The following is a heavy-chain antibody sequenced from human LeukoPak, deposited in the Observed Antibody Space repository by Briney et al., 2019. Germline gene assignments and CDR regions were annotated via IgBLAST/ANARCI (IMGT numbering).Heavy chain of an antibody. CDR1: GYIFTDYY. J-gene: IGHJ2*01. D-gene: IGHD6-13*01. CDR2: INPKSGGT. Sequence: EASVKVSCKASGYIFTDYYMHWVRQAPGQGLEWMGCINPKSGGTNYVQKFQGRVTMTRDTSISTAYMELSRLTYEDTAVYYCARAGAAAVPDWHFDVWGRGTRVTVSS. V-gene: IGHV1-2*02. CDR3: ARAGAAAVPDWHFDV.